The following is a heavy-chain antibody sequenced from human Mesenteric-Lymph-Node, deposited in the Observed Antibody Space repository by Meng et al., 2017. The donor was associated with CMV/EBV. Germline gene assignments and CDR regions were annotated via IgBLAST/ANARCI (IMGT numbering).Heavy chain of an antibody. V-gene: IGHV4-34*01. CDR1: GGSFSGYY. CDR3: ARSYLFDY. Sequence: RSTSCDVYGGSFSGYYRSWTRQPPGKRLEWIGEINHSGSTNYNPSLKSRVTISVDTSKNQFSLKLSSVTAADTAVYYCARSYLFDYWGQGTLVTVSS. CDR2: INHSGST. J-gene: IGHJ4*02.